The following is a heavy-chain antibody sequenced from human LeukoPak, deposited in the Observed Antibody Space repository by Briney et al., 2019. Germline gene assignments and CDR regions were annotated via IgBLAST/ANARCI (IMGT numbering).Heavy chain of an antibody. CDR3: AVGGGFWSGYWTPAIDY. V-gene: IGHV4-59*01. CDR1: GGSISSYY. J-gene: IGHJ4*02. CDR2: IYYSGST. Sequence: SETLSLTCTVSGGSISSYYWSWIRQPPGKGLEWIGYIYYSGSTNYNPSLKSRVTISVDTSKNQFSLKLSSVTAADTAVYYCAVGGGFWSGYWTPAIDYWGQGTLVTVSS. D-gene: IGHD3-3*01.